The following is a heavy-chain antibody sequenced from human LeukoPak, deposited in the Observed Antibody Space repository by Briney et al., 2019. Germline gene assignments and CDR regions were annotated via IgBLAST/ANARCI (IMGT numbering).Heavy chain of an antibody. CDR2: IYYTGSA. V-gene: IGHV4-61*01. Sequence: SETLSLICTVSGASVSRGPYYLRCLLQPPVKVLVCIGYIYYTGSATYSPSLKSRVTISVDTSKNQCSLKLSSVTAADTAVYYCARAGGDYFNWFDPWGQGTLVTVSS. D-gene: IGHD2/OR15-2a*01. CDR1: GASVSRGPYY. CDR3: ARAGGDYFNWFDP. J-gene: IGHJ5*02.